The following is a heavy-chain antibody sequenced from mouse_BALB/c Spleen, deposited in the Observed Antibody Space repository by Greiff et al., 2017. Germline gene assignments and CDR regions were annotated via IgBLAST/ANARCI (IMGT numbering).Heavy chain of an antibody. CDR3: ARRYDGYYGGAWFAY. D-gene: IGHD2-3*01. CDR1: GFTFSSYT. Sequence: EVQLVESGGGLVKPGGSLKLSCAASGFTFSSYTMSWVRQTPEKRLEWVATISSGGGNTYYPDSVKGRFTISRDNAKNNLYLQMSSLRSEDTALYYCARRYDGYYGGAWFAYWGQGTLVTVSA. J-gene: IGHJ3*01. CDR2: ISSGGGNT. V-gene: IGHV5-9*03.